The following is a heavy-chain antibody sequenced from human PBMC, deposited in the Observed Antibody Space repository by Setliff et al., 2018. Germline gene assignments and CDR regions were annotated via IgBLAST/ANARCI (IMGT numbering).Heavy chain of an antibody. Sequence: ASVKVSCKASGGTFSSYAISWVRQAPGQGLEWMGGIIPIFGTANYAQKSQGRVTITADESTSTAYMELSSLRSEDTAVYYCARDSRGLVPAAIEGSYYYYGMDVWGQGTTVTVSS. J-gene: IGHJ6*02. CDR1: GGTFSSYA. CDR2: IIPIFGTA. CDR3: ARDSRGLVPAAIEGSYYYYGMDV. D-gene: IGHD2-2*02. V-gene: IGHV1-69*13.